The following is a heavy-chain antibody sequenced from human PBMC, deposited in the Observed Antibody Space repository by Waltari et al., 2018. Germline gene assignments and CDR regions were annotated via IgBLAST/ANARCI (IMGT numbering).Heavy chain of an antibody. D-gene: IGHD3-22*01. J-gene: IGHJ4*02. CDR3: ARLPTKYYDSLGWGFFDQ. V-gene: IGHV4-59*08. Sequence: HVQLQESGPGLVKPSETLSLTCSVSGDFPSNDHWTWIRQAPGKGLEWIAYLRNTGATKCPPSLESRVTVSAVTSKKQFSLRLTSVTAADTAVYYCARLPTKYYDSLGWGFFDQWGQGILVTVSS. CDR1: GDFPSNDH. CDR2: LRNTGAT.